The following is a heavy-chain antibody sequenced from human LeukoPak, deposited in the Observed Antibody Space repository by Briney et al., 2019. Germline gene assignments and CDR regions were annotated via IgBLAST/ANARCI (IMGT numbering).Heavy chain of an antibody. CDR2: IYPGDSDT. D-gene: IGHD3-3*01. J-gene: IGHJ3*02. CDR1: GYSFSSDW. Sequence: GESPKISCKGSGYSFSSDWIAWVRQMPGKGLEWMGIIYPGDSDTRYSPSFQGQVTISADKSISTTYLQWSSLKASDTAMYYCARLGRYYDFWSGYYQKYDAFDIWGQGTMVTVSS. V-gene: IGHV5-51*01. CDR3: ARLGRYYDFWSGYYQKYDAFDI.